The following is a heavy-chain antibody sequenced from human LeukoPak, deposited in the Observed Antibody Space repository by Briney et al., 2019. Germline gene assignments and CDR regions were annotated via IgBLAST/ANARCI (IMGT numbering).Heavy chain of an antibody. V-gene: IGHV3-64*01. J-gene: IGHJ3*02. CDR2: ISSNGGST. Sequence: GGSLRLSCAASGFNFSSYVMHWVRQAPGKGLEYVSAISSNGGSTYYANSVKGRFTISRDNSKNTLYLQMGCLRDEDMAVYFCARDRRPLLLERREVGLHAFDIWGQGTMVTVSS. CDR1: GFNFSSYV. CDR3: ARDRRPLLLERREVGLHAFDI. D-gene: IGHD1-1*01.